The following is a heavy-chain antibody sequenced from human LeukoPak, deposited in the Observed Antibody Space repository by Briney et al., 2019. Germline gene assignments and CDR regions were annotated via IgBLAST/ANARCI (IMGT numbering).Heavy chain of an antibody. CDR2: IYTSGST. CDR1: GGSISSGSYY. Sequence: SETLSLTCTVSGGSISSGSYYWSWIRQPAGKGLEWIGRIYTSGSTNYNPSLKSRVTISVDTSKNQFSLKLSSVTAADTAVYYCSGVPAAPTYYYYYMDVWGKGTTVTVPS. CDR3: SGVPAAPTYYYYYMDV. V-gene: IGHV4-61*02. J-gene: IGHJ6*03. D-gene: IGHD2-2*01.